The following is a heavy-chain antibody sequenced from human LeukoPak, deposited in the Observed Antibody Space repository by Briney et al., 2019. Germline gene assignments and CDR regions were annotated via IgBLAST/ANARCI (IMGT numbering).Heavy chain of an antibody. CDR2: IYYSGST. J-gene: IGHJ6*02. CDR1: GGSISSYY. Sequence: PSETLSLTSTVSGGSISSYYWSWIRQPPGKGLEWNGYIYYSGSTNYNPSLKTRVTISVDTSKNQFSLKLSSVTAADTAVYYCARDSRMGGRDGYNYYHYYYGMDVWGQGTTVTVSS. CDR3: ARDSRMGGRDGYNYYHYYYGMDV. D-gene: IGHD5-12*01. V-gene: IGHV4-59*01.